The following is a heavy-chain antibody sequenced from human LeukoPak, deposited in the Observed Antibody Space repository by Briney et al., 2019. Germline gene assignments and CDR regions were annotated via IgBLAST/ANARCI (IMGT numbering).Heavy chain of an antibody. CDR3: TRGDSSSKIDY. D-gene: IGHD6-6*01. Sequence: GGSLRLSCAASGFTFRGYWMSWVRQAPGKGLEWVANIKEDGSEEYYVDSVKGRFTISRDNAKNSLNLQMDSLRVEDTAVYYCTRGDSSSKIDYWGQGTLVTASS. J-gene: IGHJ4*02. V-gene: IGHV3-7*01. CDR2: IKEDGSEE. CDR1: GFTFRGYW.